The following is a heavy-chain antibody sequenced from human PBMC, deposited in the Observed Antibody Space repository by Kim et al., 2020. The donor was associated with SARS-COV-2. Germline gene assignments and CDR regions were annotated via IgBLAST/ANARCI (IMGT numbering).Heavy chain of an antibody. J-gene: IGHJ6*02. CDR3: AKDMGIYSFPYYYYYYGMDV. Sequence: GGSLRLSCAASGFTFTSHAIHWVRQAPGKGLEWVAVISYDGSKTYYADSVKGRLTISRDDSKNTVHLEMNSLRTEDTAIYYCAKDMGIYSFPYYYYYYGMDVWGRGTTVTVSS. D-gene: IGHD1-26*01. V-gene: IGHV3-30*18. CDR1: GFTFTSHA. CDR2: ISYDGSKT.